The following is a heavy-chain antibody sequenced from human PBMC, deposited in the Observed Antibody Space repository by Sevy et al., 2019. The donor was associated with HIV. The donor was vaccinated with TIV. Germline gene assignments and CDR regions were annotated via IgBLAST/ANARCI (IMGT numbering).Heavy chain of an antibody. Sequence: GGSLRLSCAASGFTFSSYGMHWVRPAPGKGLEWVAVIWYDGSNKYYADSVKGRFTISRDNSKNTLYLQMNSLRAEDTAVYYCARDIAPATDYDFWSGYSTRTYYYYGMDVWGQGTTVTVSS. D-gene: IGHD3-3*01. CDR3: ARDIAPATDYDFWSGYSTRTYYYYGMDV. V-gene: IGHV3-33*01. CDR1: GFTFSSYG. CDR2: IWYDGSNK. J-gene: IGHJ6*02.